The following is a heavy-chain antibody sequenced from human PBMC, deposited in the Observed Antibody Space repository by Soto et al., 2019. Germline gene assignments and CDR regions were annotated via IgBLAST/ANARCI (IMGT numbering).Heavy chain of an antibody. CDR2: INHSGGT. V-gene: IGHV4-34*01. D-gene: IGHD4-4*01. J-gene: IGHJ3*02. Sequence: QVQLQQWGAGLLKPSETLSLTCGVYGGSFSGYYWSWIRQPPGKGLEGIGEINHSGGTNYNPSLKSRVTRSVETSKNQFSLRLSSVNAADTAMYYCARVLYYGNAVGADAFDIWGQGTMVTVCS. CDR1: GGSFSGYY. CDR3: ARVLYYGNAVGADAFDI.